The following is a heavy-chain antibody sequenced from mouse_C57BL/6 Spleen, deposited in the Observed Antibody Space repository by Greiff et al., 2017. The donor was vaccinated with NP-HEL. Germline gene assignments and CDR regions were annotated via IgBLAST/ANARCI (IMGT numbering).Heavy chain of an antibody. Sequence: VQLQQPGAELVMPGASVKLSCKASGYTFTSYWMHWVKQRPGQGLEWIGEIDPSDSYTNYNQKFKGKSTLTVDKSSSTAYMQLSSLTSEDSAVYYCARRENDYGAGFAYWGQGTLVTVSA. CDR2: IDPSDSYT. J-gene: IGHJ3*01. CDR1: GYTFTSYW. V-gene: IGHV1-69*01. CDR3: ARRENDYGAGFAY. D-gene: IGHD1-2*01.